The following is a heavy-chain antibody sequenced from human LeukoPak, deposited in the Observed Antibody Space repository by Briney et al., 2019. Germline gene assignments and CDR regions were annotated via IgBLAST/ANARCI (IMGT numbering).Heavy chain of an antibody. CDR2: IYDSGST. Sequence: SSETLSLTCTVSGGSISSYYWSWIRQPPGKGLEWIGYIYDSGSTNYNPSLKSRVTISVDTSKNQFSLKLSSVTAADTAVYYCARSSDYYYDYWGQGILVTVSS. D-gene: IGHD3-22*01. J-gene: IGHJ4*02. V-gene: IGHV4-59*01. CDR3: ARSSDYYYDY. CDR1: GGSISSYY.